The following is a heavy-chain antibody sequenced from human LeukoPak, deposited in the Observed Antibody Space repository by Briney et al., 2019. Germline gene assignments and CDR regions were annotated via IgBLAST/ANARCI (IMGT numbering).Heavy chain of an antibody. CDR3: ARGASGVYTVTTSWFDP. Sequence: ASVKVSCKASGYTFTGYYMHWGRQAAGQGLEWMGWINPNSGGTNYAQKFQGRVTMTRDTSISTAYMELSRLRSDDTAVYYCARGASGVYTVTTSWFDPWGQGTLVTVSS. CDR1: GYTFTGYY. D-gene: IGHD4-17*01. V-gene: IGHV1-2*02. CDR2: INPNSGGT. J-gene: IGHJ5*02.